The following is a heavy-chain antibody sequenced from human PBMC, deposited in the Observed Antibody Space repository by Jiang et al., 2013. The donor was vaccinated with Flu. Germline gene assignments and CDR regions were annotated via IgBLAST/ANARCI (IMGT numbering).Heavy chain of an antibody. V-gene: IGHV4-61*03. CDR2: ISDSGNT. Sequence: ISDSGNTDYNPSLVSRVSISRDTSKNLLSLKLNSVTAADTAVYYCARDRLGLGGNICFDPWGQGTLVTVSS. CDR3: ARDRLGLGGNICFDP. D-gene: IGHD3/OR15-3a*01. J-gene: IGHJ5*02.